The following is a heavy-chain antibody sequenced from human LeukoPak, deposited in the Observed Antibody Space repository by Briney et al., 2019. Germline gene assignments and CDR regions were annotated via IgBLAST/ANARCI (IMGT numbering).Heavy chain of an antibody. J-gene: IGHJ4*02. D-gene: IGHD6-19*01. V-gene: IGHV3-23*01. Sequence: GGSLRLPCAASGFTFNNYAMSWVRQAQGKGLEWVSGISGSGGSTYYADSVKGRFTISRDNSKNTLYLQMNSLRAEDTAVYYCAKAMGIAVAGTYFVYWGQGTLVTISS. CDR1: GFTFNNYA. CDR3: AKAMGIAVAGTYFVY. CDR2: ISGSGGST.